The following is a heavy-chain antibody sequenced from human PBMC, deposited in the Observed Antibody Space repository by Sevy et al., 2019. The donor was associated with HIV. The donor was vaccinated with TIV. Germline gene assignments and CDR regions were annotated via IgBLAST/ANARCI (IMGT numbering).Heavy chain of an antibody. CDR1: GFSFDSYG. CDR3: AEGGGGHYDPDEIGYYFYYYNMDV. V-gene: IGHV3-23*01. CDR2: ISGSGTRT. J-gene: IGHJ6*03. Sequence: GGSLRLSCAVSGFSFDSYGMTWVRQAPGKGLEWVSGISGSGTRTYYADSVKGRFIISRDNSKNTLYLQMNSLRSEDTVIYYCAEGGGGHYDPDEIGYYFYYYNMDVWGKGTTVTVSS. D-gene: IGHD3-22*01.